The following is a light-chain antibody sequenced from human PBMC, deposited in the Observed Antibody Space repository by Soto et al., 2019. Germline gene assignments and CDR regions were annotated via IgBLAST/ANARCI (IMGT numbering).Light chain of an antibody. J-gene: IGKJ5*01. CDR2: SAS. CDR3: QQLYSYSS. V-gene: IGKV1-9*01. Sequence: DIQLTQSQSFVSASVGERVTITCRASRDISRYLAWYQQKPGEPPKLLISSASTLQSGVPSRFSGSGSGTEFSLTVTYLLPEDFATYYCQQLYSYSSFGQGTRLENK. CDR1: RDISRY.